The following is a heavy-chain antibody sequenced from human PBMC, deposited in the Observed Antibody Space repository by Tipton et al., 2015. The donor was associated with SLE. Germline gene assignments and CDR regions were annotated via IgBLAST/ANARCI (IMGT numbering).Heavy chain of an antibody. Sequence: GSLRLSCAASGFTFSSYEMNWVRQAPGKGLEWVSYISSSGSTIYYADSVKGRFTISRDNARNSLYLQMDSLRAEDTAVYYCARVSLANWFDPWGQGTLVTVSS. CDR3: ARVSLANWFDP. CDR2: ISSSGSTI. CDR1: GFTFSSYE. J-gene: IGHJ5*02. V-gene: IGHV3-48*03.